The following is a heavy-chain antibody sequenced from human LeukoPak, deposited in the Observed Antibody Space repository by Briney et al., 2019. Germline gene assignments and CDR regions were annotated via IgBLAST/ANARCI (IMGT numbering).Heavy chain of an antibody. CDR2: MNSDGSTT. D-gene: IGHD1-7*01. CDR3: ATAGNYRFDN. V-gene: IGHV3-74*01. Sequence: GGSLRLSCAASGFNFSTYAMHWVRQAPGKGLVWVSRMNSDGSTTNYADSVKGRFTISRDNAKSTLYLQMNNLRVEDTAVYYCATAGNYRFDNWGQGTLVTVSP. CDR1: GFNFSTYA. J-gene: IGHJ4*02.